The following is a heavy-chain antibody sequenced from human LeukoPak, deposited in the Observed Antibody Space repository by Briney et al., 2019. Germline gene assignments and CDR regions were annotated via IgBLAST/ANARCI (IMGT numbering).Heavy chain of an antibody. Sequence: SETLSLTCTVSGGSISSSSYYWGWISQPPGKGLEWIGSIYYGGSSYYNPSLKSRVSISVDTSNNQFSLKVNSVTAADTAVYYCARDAGHQLSRRNYYAMDVWGQGTTVTVSS. CDR1: GGSISSSSYY. CDR2: IYYGGSS. J-gene: IGHJ6*02. CDR3: ARDAGHQLSRRNYYAMDV. D-gene: IGHD2-2*01. V-gene: IGHV4-39*07.